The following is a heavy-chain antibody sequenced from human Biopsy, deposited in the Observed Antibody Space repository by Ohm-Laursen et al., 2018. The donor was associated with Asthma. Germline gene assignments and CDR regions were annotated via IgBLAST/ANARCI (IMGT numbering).Heavy chain of an antibody. V-gene: IGHV3-30*03. CDR3: ASRGGDFWSGYYMDY. CDR1: GFSFGIFG. Sequence: SLRLSCAASGFSFGIFGMHWVRQVPGKGPERVALISFDGRYEYYADSVKGRFTISRDNPMKRLYLQMSSLTAEDTAVYYCASRGGDFWSGYYMDYWGQGTLVTVSS. D-gene: IGHD3-3*01. CDR2: ISFDGRYE. J-gene: IGHJ4*02.